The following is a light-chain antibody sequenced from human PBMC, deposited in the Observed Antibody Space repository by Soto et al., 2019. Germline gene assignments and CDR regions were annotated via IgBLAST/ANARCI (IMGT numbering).Light chain of an antibody. V-gene: IGKV1-39*01. CDR3: QQSYVTRFT. CDR2: DAS. CDR1: QSINTY. J-gene: IGKJ3*01. Sequence: DIQMTQSPSSLSASVGDRVTITCRASQSINTYLNWYQQKPGKAPNLLIYDASTLESGVPSRFSGSGSGTDFTLTISSLQLEDFATYFCQQSYVTRFTFGPGTQVDIK.